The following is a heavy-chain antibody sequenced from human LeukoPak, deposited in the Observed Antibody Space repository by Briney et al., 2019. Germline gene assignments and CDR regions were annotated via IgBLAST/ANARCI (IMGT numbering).Heavy chain of an antibody. Sequence: SETLSLTCTVSGGSISSSSYYWGWIRQPPGKGLEWIGSIYYSGSTYYNPSLKSRVTISVDTSKNQFSLKLSSVTAADTAVYYCARQGELERPRINEGYHYGMDVWGQGTTVTVSS. CDR2: IYYSGST. V-gene: IGHV4-39*01. CDR3: ARQGELERPRINEGYHYGMDV. CDR1: GGSISSSSYY. D-gene: IGHD1-1*01. J-gene: IGHJ6*02.